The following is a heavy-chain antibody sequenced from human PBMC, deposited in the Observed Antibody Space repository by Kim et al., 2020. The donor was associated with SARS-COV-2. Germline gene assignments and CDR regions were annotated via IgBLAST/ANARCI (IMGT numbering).Heavy chain of an antibody. CDR3: AKDPGPNADYYDSSGYPLGYYYGMDV. V-gene: IGHV3-23*01. J-gene: IGHJ6*02. CDR2: ISGSGGST. CDR1: GFTFSSYA. D-gene: IGHD3-22*01. Sequence: GGSLRLSCAASGFTFSSYAMSWVRQAPGKGLEWVSAISGSGGSTYYADSVKGRFTISRDNSKNTLYLQMNSLRAEDTAVYYCAKDPGPNADYYDSSGYPLGYYYGMDVWGQGTTVTVSS.